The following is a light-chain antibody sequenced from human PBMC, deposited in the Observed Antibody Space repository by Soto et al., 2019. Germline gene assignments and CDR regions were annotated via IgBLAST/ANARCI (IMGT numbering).Light chain of an antibody. CDR2: KVS. CDR1: SNDIGGYNY. Sequence: QSVLIQPASVSGSPGQSITIPCTGSSNDIGGYNYVSWYQQHPGRAPKLVIYKVSDRPSGVSTRFSASKSGNTASLTISGLQAEDEADYYCSSYSTTTTPQWVFGGGTKLTVL. J-gene: IGLJ3*02. CDR3: SSYSTTTTPQWV. V-gene: IGLV2-14*01.